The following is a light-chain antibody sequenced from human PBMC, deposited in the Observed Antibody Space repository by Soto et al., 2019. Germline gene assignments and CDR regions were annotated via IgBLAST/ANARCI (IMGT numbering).Light chain of an antibody. CDR1: QSVSNK. V-gene: IGKV3-15*01. J-gene: IGKJ2*01. Sequence: EIVMTQSPATLSVSPGERATLSCRASQSVSNKLAWYQQKPGQAPRLLIYHASIRATGIPARFSGSGSGTEFTLTISSLQSEDFATYYCQQSTGIPYTFGQGTKLEIK. CDR2: HAS. CDR3: QQSTGIPYT.